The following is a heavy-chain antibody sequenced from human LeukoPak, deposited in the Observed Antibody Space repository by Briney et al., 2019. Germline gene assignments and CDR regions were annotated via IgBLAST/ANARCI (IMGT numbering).Heavy chain of an antibody. D-gene: IGHD3-10*01. CDR2: IISSGSTI. V-gene: IGHV3-48*03. CDR1: VFTFRSYE. Sequence: GGSLRLSCAASVFTFRSYEMKGVREAPGKGREGGSYIISSGSTIYYAHCVKGRFTIHRDNPKNSQYLPMNSMRAEDTAVHYCARVEEVPADGGAVDYCGPGDLVTASS. CDR3: ARVEEVPADGGAVDY. J-gene: IGHJ4*02.